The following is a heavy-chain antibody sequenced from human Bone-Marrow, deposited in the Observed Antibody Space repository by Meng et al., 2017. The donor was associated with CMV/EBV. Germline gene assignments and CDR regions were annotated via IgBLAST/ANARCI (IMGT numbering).Heavy chain of an antibody. D-gene: IGHD2-15*01. CDR3: ATQDAFCSVF. Sequence: SETLSLTCAVSGGSIPISNWWSWVRQPPGKGLEWIGEFSQSGSTNYSPSLKSRVTMSLDKSKNQFSLQLSSVTAADTAVYYCATQDAFCSVFWGQGARVTGSS. CDR2: FSQSGST. J-gene: IGHJ4*02. V-gene: IGHV4-4*02. CDR1: GGSIPISNW.